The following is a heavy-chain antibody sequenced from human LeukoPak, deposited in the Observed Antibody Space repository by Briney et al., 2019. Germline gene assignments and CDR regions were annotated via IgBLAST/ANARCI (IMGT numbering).Heavy chain of an antibody. CDR1: GFTFSSYA. D-gene: IGHD1-26*01. CDR3: AKDLDRWDTWDHYYGMDV. J-gene: IGHJ6*02. Sequence: PGGSLRLSCAASGFTFSSYAMSWVRQAPGKGLEWVSAISGSGGSTYYADSVKGRFTISRDNSKNTLYLQMNSLRAEDTAVYYCAKDLDRWDTWDHYYGMDVWGQGTTVTVSS. V-gene: IGHV3-23*01. CDR2: ISGSGGST.